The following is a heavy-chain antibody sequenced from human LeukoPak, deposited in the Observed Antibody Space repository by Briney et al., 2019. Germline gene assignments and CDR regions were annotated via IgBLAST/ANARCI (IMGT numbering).Heavy chain of an antibody. CDR2: ISGSGSSI. Sequence: PGGSLRLSCAASGFTFNSYAMSWVRQAPGKGLEWVSGISGSGSSINYADSVKGRFTISRDNSKNTLYLLMNSLRAEDTSVYYCAKDYVSGSPNWFDSWGQGTLVTVSS. V-gene: IGHV3-23*01. D-gene: IGHD1-26*01. J-gene: IGHJ5*01. CDR3: AKDYVSGSPNWFDS. CDR1: GFTFNSYA.